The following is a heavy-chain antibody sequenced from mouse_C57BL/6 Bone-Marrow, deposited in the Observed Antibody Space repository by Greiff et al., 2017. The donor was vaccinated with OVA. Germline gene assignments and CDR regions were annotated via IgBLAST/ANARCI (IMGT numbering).Heavy chain of an antibody. J-gene: IGHJ1*03. V-gene: IGHV1-42*01. CDR1: GYSFTGYY. CDR3: ARGDCYFWYFDV. Sequence: VQLKESGPELVKPGASVKISCKASGYSFTGYYMNWVKQSPEKSLEWIGEINPSTGGTNYNQKFKAKATLTVDKSSSSAYMQLKILTSEDLAVYDCARGDCYFWYFDVWGTGTTVTVSA. D-gene: IGHD2-3*01. CDR2: INPSTGGT.